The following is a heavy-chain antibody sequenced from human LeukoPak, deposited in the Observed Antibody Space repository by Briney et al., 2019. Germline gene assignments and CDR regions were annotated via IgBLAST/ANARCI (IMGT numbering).Heavy chain of an antibody. J-gene: IGHJ4*02. V-gene: IGHV3-49*03. D-gene: IGHD3-10*01. CDR3: TRDLPELLWFGELLPSLDY. CDR1: GFTSGDYA. Sequence: GGSLRLSCTASGFTSGDYAMSWFRQAPGKGLEWVGFIRSKAYGGTTEYAASVKGRFTISRDDSKSIAYLQMNSLKTEDTAVCYCTRDLPELLWFGELLPSLDYWGQGTLVTVSS. CDR2: IRSKAYGGTT.